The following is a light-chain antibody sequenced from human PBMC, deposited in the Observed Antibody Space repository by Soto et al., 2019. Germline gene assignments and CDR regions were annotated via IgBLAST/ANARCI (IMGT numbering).Light chain of an antibody. J-gene: IGKJ1*01. CDR3: QQYNSYS. CDR2: GAS. V-gene: IGKV3-15*01. CDR1: QSVSSN. Sequence: EIVMAQSPATLSVSPLEGANLSCRTSQSVSSNLAWYQQKPGQAPRLLIYGASTRATGIPARFSGSGSGTEFTLTISSLQPDDFATYYCQQYNSYSFGQGTKVDIK.